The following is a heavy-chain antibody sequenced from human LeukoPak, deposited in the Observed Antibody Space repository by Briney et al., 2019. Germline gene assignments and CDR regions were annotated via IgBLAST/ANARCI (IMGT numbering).Heavy chain of an antibody. V-gene: IGHV3-23*01. CDR3: AKGYLRDAFDM. CDR2: ISGSGGTT. CDR1: GFNFSRNA. D-gene: IGHD4-17*01. Sequence: GGSLRLSCAASGFNFSRNAMNWFRKAPGKGLNWVSHISGSGGTTYYADSVKGRFTIFRDNSKNTLYLQMSSLRAEDTAIYLCAKGYLRDAFDMWGQGTMVTVSS. J-gene: IGHJ3*02.